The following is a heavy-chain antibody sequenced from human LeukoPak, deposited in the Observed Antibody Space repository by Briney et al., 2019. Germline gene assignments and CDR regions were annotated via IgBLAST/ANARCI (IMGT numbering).Heavy chain of an antibody. CDR1: GFTFGSYW. J-gene: IGHJ5*02. CDR2: IKQDGSTK. V-gene: IGHV3-7*01. CDR3: AVGTSGPGGNWLDP. Sequence: PGGSLRLSCAASGFTFGSYWMNWVRQAPGKGLEWVANIKQDGSTKNYVDSVKGRFTISRDNAKSSLYLQMNSLRAEDTAVYYCAVGTSGPGGNWLDPWGQGTLVTVSS. D-gene: IGHD5-12*01.